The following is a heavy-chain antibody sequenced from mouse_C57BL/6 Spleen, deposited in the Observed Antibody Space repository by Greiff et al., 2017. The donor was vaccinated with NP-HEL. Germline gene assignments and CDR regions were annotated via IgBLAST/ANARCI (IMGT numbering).Heavy chain of an antibody. CDR1: GYTFTSYW. V-gene: IGHV1-5*01. CDR3: TSLITTVVRDY. Sequence: EVQLQQSGTVLARPGASVKMSCKTSGYTFTSYWMHWVKQRPGQGLEWIGAIYPGNSDTSYNQKFKGKAKLTAVTSARTAYMEISSLTNEDSAVYYWTSLITTVVRDYWGHSTTLTVSS. CDR2: IYPGNSDT. D-gene: IGHD1-1*01. J-gene: IGHJ2*01.